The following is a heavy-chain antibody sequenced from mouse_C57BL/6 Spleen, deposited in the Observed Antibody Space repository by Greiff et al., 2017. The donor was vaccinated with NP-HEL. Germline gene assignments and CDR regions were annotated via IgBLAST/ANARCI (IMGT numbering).Heavy chain of an antibody. D-gene: IGHD2-3*01. V-gene: IGHV1-61*01. Sequence: QVQLQQPGAELVRPGSSVKLSCKASGYTFTSYWMDWVKQRPGQGLEWIGNIYPSDSETHYNQKFKDKATLTVDKSSSTAYMQLSRLTSEDSAVYYCARRGVYDGYFDYWGQGTTLTVSS. J-gene: IGHJ2*01. CDR1: GYTFTSYW. CDR2: IYPSDSET. CDR3: ARRGVYDGYFDY.